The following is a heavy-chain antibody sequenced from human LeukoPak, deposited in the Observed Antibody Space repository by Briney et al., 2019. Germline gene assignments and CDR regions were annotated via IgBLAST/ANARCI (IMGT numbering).Heavy chain of an antibody. CDR3: ARGKGYFDY. Sequence: SETLSLTCTVSGGSISSYYWSWIRQPPGKGLEWIGYIYYSGSTNYDPSLKSRVTISVDTSKNQFSLNLKSVTAADTAVYYCARGKGYFDYWGQGTLVAVSS. CDR2: IYYSGST. CDR1: GGSISSYY. V-gene: IGHV4-59*01. J-gene: IGHJ4*02.